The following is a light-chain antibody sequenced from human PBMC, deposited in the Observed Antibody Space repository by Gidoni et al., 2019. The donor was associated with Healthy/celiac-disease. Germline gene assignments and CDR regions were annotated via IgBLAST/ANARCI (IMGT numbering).Light chain of an antibody. Sequence: PGPLSLSPGESATLSCRASQSVSSSYLAWYQQKPGQAPRLLIYGASSRATGIPDRFSGSGSGTDFTLTISRLEPEDFAVYYCQQYGSLWTFGQGTKVEIK. V-gene: IGKV3-20*01. CDR3: QQYGSLWT. CDR2: GAS. CDR1: QSVSSSY. J-gene: IGKJ1*01.